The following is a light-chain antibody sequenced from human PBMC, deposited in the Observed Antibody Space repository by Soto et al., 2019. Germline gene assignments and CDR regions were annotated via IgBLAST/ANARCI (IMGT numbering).Light chain of an antibody. CDR2: TTS. J-gene: IGKJ1*01. CDR1: QSVGSY. V-gene: IGKV3-20*01. CDR3: QHYGGSPWT. Sequence: DIVLTQSQGTLYLSPGERATLSCRARQSVGSYLAWYQQKPGQAPRLLIYTTSNRATDIPDRFSGSGSGTDFTLTISSLEPEDFAVYYCQHYGGSPWTFGQGTKVEI.